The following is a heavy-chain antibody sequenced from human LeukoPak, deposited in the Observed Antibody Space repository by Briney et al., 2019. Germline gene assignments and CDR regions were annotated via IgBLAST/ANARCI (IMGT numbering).Heavy chain of an antibody. CDR2: FDPEDGET. D-gene: IGHD3-10*01. Sequence: ASVKVSCKVSGYTLTELSMHWVRQAPGKGLEWMGGFDPEDGETIYAQKFQGRVTVTEDTSTDTAYMELSSLRSGDTAVYYCATRRDYGSGSYYSMYYFDYWGQGTLVTVSS. CDR3: ATRRDYGSGSYYSMYYFDY. J-gene: IGHJ4*02. V-gene: IGHV1-24*01. CDR1: GYTLTELS.